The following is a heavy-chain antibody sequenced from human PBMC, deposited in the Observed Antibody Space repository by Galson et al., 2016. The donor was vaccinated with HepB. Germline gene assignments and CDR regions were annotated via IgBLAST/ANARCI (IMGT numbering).Heavy chain of an antibody. CDR3: ARDTNFGVVRGDAFDI. D-gene: IGHD3-3*01. CDR1: GGSISSYY. V-gene: IGHV4-59*01. CDR2: IYYSGST. Sequence: ETLSLTCTVSGGSISSYYWSWIRQPPGKGLEWIGYIYYSGSTNYNPSLKSRVTISVDTSKNQFSLKLSSVTAADTAVYYCARDTNFGVVRGDAFDIWGQGTMVTVSS. J-gene: IGHJ3*02.